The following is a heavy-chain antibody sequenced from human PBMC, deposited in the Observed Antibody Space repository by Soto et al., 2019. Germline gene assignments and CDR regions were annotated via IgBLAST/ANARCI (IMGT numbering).Heavy chain of an antibody. CDR2: ISGSGGST. CDR1: GFTFSSYA. V-gene: IGHV3-23*01. CDR3: AKVLRGGAMPGPDY. D-gene: IGHD3-16*01. J-gene: IGHJ4*02. Sequence: EVQLLESGGGLVQPGGSLRLSCAASGFTFSSYAMSWVRQAPGKGREWVSAISGSGGSTYYADSVKGRFTISRDNSKNTRYLQMNSLRAEDTAVYYCAKVLRGGAMPGPDYWGQGTLVTVSS.